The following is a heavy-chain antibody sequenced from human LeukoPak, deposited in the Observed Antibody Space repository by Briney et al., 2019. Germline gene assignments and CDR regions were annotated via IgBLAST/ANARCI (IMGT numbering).Heavy chain of an antibody. Sequence: SETLSLTCTVSGGSINSSTYYWGWIRQPPGKGLEWIGSVYYTGSTYYTPSLKSRVTISVDTSKNQFSLKLSSVTAADTAVYYCARLGRYYDSSGYYPKYNWFDPWGQGTLVTVSS. D-gene: IGHD3-22*01. CDR3: ARLGRYYDSSGYYPKYNWFDP. CDR1: GGSINSSTYY. J-gene: IGHJ5*02. V-gene: IGHV4-39*01. CDR2: VYYTGST.